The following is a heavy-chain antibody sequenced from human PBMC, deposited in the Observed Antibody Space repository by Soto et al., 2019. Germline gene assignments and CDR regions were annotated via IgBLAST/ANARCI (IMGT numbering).Heavy chain of an antibody. CDR2: IYPGDSDT. D-gene: IGHD3-10*01. J-gene: IGHJ6*03. CDR1: GYSFTSYW. CDR3: ARHADGSGSYYKGSYYYYFMYV. Sequence: GESLKISCKGSGYSFTSYWIGWVRQMPGKGLEWMGIIYPGDSDTRYSPSFQGQVTISAGKSISTAYLQWSSLKASDTAMYYCARHADGSGSYYKGSYYYYFMYVWGKGTTVTVSS. V-gene: IGHV5-51*01.